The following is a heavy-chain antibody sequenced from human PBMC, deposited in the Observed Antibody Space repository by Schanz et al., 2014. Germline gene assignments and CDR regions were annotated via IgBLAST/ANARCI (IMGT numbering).Heavy chain of an antibody. Sequence: QVQLVQSGAEVKKPGASVRVSCKASGYTFTTYAMSWVRQAPGQGLEWVGWISVYTGNTKYGQKVQGRVTMTADPSTITAYMALTDLRSDDTAVYYCARDRRFFDRDDLYYFDSWGQGTLVTVSS. V-gene: IGHV1-18*01. J-gene: IGHJ4*02. CDR2: ISVYTGNT. D-gene: IGHD3-3*01. CDR3: ARDRRFFDRDDLYYFDS. CDR1: GYTFTTYA.